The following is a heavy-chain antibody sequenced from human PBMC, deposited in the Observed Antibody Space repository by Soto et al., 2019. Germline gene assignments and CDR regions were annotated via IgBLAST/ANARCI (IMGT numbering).Heavy chain of an antibody. D-gene: IGHD3-22*01. CDR2: IIPIFGTA. CDR1: GGTFSSYA. Sequence: SVKVSCKASGGTFSSYAISWVRQAPGQGLEWMGGIIPIFGTANYAQKFQGRVTITADESTSTAYMELSSLRSEDTAVYYCARDRNYYDSSAQEGYFDYWGQGTLVTVPQ. CDR3: ARDRNYYDSSAQEGYFDY. V-gene: IGHV1-69*13. J-gene: IGHJ4*02.